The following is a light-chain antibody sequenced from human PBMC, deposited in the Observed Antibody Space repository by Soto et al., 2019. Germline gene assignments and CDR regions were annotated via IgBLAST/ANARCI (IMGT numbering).Light chain of an antibody. V-gene: IGKV4-1*01. CDR2: WAS. Sequence: DIVMTQSPDSLAVSLGERATFNCKSSQSILDRSKNKYYLAWYQQKSGQPPKLLIYWASLRESGVPDRFTGSGSWKDFTLTISSLQAEDVPVYYCQQYFTSPWTVGQGTQVDI. CDR1: QSILDRSKNKYY. CDR3: QQYFTSPWT. J-gene: IGKJ1*01.